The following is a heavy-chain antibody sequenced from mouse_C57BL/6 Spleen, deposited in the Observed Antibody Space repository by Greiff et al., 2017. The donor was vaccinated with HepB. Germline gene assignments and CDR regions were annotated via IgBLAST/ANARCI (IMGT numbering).Heavy chain of an antibody. D-gene: IGHD2-4*01. CDR2: ISSGSSTI. J-gene: IGHJ3*01. CDR3: ARPYYDYDPFAY. V-gene: IGHV5-17*01. CDR1: GFTFSDYG. Sequence: EVNVVESGGGLVKPGGSLKLSCAASGFTFSDYGMHWVRQAPEKGLEWVAYISSGSSTIYYADTVKGRFTISRDNAKNTLFLQMTSLRSEDTAMYYCARPYYDYDPFAYWGQGTLVTVSA.